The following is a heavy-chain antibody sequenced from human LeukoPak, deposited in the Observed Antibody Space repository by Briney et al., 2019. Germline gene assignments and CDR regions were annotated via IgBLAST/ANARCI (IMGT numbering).Heavy chain of an antibody. CDR2: VNPNSGNT. D-gene: IGHD3-22*01. V-gene: IGHV1-8*01. CDR1: GYTFTSYD. Sequence: ASVKVSCKASGYTFTSYDTNWVRQATGQGLEWMGWVNPNSGNTGYAQKFQGRVTMTRNTSISTAYMELSSLRSEDTAVYYCARGHYYDSSGYYPTPPDLDYWGQGTLVTVSS. J-gene: IGHJ4*02. CDR3: ARGHYYDSSGYYPTPPDLDY.